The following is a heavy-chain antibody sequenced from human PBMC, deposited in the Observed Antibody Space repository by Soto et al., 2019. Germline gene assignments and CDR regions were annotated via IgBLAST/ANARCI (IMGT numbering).Heavy chain of an antibody. J-gene: IGHJ6*04. Sequence: AASVKVSCKASGYTFTGYYVHWVRQAPGQGLEWMGWINPNSGDTYLAQRFQGRVTMSRDTSIGTAYMELRGLTSDDTAEYYCAKGGAIVAAGTRVYLYNAMDVWGAGTTAPVYS. V-gene: IGHV1-2*02. D-gene: IGHD5-12*01. CDR1: GYTFTGYY. CDR3: AKGGAIVAAGTRVYLYNAMDV. CDR2: INPNSGDT.